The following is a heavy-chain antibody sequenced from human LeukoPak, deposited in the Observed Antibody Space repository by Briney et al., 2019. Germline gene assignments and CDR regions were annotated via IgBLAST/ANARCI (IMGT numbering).Heavy chain of an antibody. CDR2: ISSSGSTI. CDR3: ARKGGSGSYYKVYYNYSMDV. J-gene: IGHJ6*02. CDR1: GFTFSSYE. V-gene: IGHV3-48*03. D-gene: IGHD3-10*01. Sequence: PGGSLRLSCAASGFTFSSYEMNWVRQAPGKGLEWVSYISSSGSTIYYADSVKGRFTISRDNAKNSLYLQMNSLRAEDTAVYYCARKGGSGSYYKVYYNYSMDVWGQGTTVTVSS.